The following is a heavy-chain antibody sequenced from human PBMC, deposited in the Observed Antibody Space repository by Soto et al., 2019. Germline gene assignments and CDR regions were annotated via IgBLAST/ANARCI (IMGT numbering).Heavy chain of an antibody. J-gene: IGHJ6*02. CDR2: INAGNGNT. CDR3: ARNLVVPAAYYYYYYGMDV. D-gene: IGHD2-2*01. V-gene: IGHV1-3*01. CDR1: GYTFTSYA. Sequence: ASVKVSCKASGYTFTSYAMHWVRQAPGQRLEWMGWINAGNGNTTYSQKFQGRVTITRDTSASTAYMELSSLRSEDTAVYYCARNLVVPAAYYYYYYGMDVWGQGTTVTVSS.